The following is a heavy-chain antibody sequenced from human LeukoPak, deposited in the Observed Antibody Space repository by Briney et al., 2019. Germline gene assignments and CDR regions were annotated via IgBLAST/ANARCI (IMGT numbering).Heavy chain of an antibody. CDR2: ISAYNGNT. D-gene: IGHD3-10*01. V-gene: IGHV1-18*01. Sequence: ASVKVSCKASGYTFTSYGISWVRRAPGQGLEWMGWISAYNGNTNYAQELQGRVTMTTDTSTSTAYMELRSLRSDDTAVYYCARRPYGSGSYTFDYWGQGTLVTVSS. J-gene: IGHJ4*02. CDR1: GYTFTSYG. CDR3: ARRPYGSGSYTFDY.